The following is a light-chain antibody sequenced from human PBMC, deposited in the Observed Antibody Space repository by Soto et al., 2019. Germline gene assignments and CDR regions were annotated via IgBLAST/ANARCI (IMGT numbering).Light chain of an antibody. CDR1: SSNTGAGYH. CDR2: DNR. CDR3: QSYDSSLSGSWV. Sequence: QSVLTQPPSVSGAPGQRVTISCTGSSSNTGAGYHVHWYQQLPGTAPKLLIFDNRHRPSGVPDRFSGSKSGTSASLAITGLQAEDEGDYYCQSYDSSLSGSWVFGGGTQLTVL. V-gene: IGLV1-40*01. J-gene: IGLJ3*02.